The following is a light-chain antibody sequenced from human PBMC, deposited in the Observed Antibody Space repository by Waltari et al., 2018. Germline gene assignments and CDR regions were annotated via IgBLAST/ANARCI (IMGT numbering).Light chain of an antibody. V-gene: IGKV4-1*01. Sequence: IVMTQSPESLAVSLGERATVNCKSSQSLLDSSNNRNSLAWYQQKAGQPLKVLISWASTRGTGVPDRIRGGGSGTEFTLTINSLQAEDVAVYYCHQYYSPVYTFGQGTKLEIK. CDR2: WAS. CDR1: QSLLDSSNNRNS. CDR3: HQYYSPVYT. J-gene: IGKJ2*01.